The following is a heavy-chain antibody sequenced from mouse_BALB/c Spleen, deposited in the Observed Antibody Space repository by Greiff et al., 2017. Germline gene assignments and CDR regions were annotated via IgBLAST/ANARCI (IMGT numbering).Heavy chain of an antibody. Sequence: VQLQQSGTVLARPGASVKMSCKASGYSFTSYWMHWVKQRPGQGLEWIGAIYPGNSDTSYNQKFKGKAKLTAVTSASTAYMELSSLTNEDSAVYYCTRGDGNYGAMDYWGQGTSVTVSS. CDR3: TRGDGNYGAMDY. CDR1: GYSFTSYW. V-gene: IGHV1-5*01. J-gene: IGHJ4*01. CDR2: IYPGNSDT. D-gene: IGHD2-1*01.